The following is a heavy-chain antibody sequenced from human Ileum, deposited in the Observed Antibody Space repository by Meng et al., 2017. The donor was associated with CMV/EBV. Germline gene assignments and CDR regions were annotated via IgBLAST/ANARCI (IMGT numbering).Heavy chain of an antibody. CDR1: GGSISNRNR. V-gene: IGHV4-4*02. CDR2: IYHSGST. D-gene: IGHD6-6*01. Sequence: GGSISNRNRWSWVRQPPGKGLEWIGDIYHSGSTNYNPSLESRVTISLDKSKNQFSLKLSSVTAADTAVYYCARDPPGGSSSSDYFDHWGQGTLVTVSS. J-gene: IGHJ4*02. CDR3: ARDPPGGSSSSDYFDH.